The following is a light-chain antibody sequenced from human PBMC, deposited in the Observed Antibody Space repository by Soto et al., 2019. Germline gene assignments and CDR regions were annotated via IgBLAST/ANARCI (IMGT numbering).Light chain of an antibody. CDR2: GAS. J-gene: IGKJ3*01. V-gene: IGKV3D-20*02. CDR1: QSVSNNY. Sequence: EIVLTQSPGTLSLSPGERATLSCRASQSVSNNYLAWYQQKLGQAPRLLIYGASSRVTGIPARFSGSGSGTDFTLTISSLEPEDFAVYYCQHRANWLGTFGPGTKVDMK. CDR3: QHRANWLGT.